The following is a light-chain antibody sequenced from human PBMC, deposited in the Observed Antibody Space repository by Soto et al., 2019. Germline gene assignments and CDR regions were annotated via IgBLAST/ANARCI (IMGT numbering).Light chain of an antibody. Sequence: EIVLTQSPGTLSLSPVERATLSCRTSQSVSSSYLAWYQQKPGQAPRLLIYGASSRATGIPDRFSGSGSGTVFTLTIGSPEPEDSAVYYCQQRKNWPPITFGQGTRRENK. CDR1: QSVSSSY. CDR3: QQRKNWPPIT. CDR2: GAS. V-gene: IGKV3D-20*02. J-gene: IGKJ5*01.